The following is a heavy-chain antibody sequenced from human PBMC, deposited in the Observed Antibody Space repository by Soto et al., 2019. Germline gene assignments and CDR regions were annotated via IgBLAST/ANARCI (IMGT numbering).Heavy chain of an antibody. CDR2: ISYDGSNK. J-gene: IGHJ4*02. D-gene: IGHD5-18*01. CDR3: AKVDRSGYSYGYAVDY. CDR1: GFTFSSYG. V-gene: IGHV3-30*18. Sequence: LRLSCAASGFTFSSYGMHWVRQAPGKGLEWVAVISYDGSNKYYADSVKGRFTISRDNSKNTLYLQMNSLRAEDTAVYYCAKVDRSGYSYGYAVDYWGQGTLVTVSS.